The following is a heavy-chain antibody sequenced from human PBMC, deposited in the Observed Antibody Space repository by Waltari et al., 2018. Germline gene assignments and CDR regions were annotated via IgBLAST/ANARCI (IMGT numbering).Heavy chain of an antibody. Sequence: EVQLLESGGGLVQPGGSLRLSCAASGFTFSSYAMSWFRQAPGKGLEWVSAISGSGGSTYYADSVKGRFTISRDNSKNTLYLQMNSLRAEDTAVYYCAKELSPYYYDSSGYSYFDYWGQGTLVTVSS. V-gene: IGHV3-23*01. CDR1: GFTFSSYA. J-gene: IGHJ4*02. CDR3: AKELSPYYYDSSGYSYFDY. D-gene: IGHD3-22*01. CDR2: ISGSGGST.